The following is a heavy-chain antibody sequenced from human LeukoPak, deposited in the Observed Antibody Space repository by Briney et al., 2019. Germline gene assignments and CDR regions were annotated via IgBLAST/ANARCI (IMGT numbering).Heavy chain of an antibody. CDR1: GFTFSSYG. J-gene: IGHJ4*02. V-gene: IGHV3-30*02. Sequence: PGGSLRLSCAASGFTFSSYGMHWVRQAPGKGLEWVAFIRYDGSNKYYADSVKGRFTISRDNSKNTLYLQMNSLRAEDTAMYYCARDPNNSGSTDYWGQGTLVTVSS. D-gene: IGHD3-22*01. CDR3: ARDPNNSGSTDY. CDR2: IRYDGSNK.